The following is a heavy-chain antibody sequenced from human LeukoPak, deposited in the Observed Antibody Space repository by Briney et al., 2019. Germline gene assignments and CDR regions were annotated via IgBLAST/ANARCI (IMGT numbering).Heavy chain of an antibody. D-gene: IGHD3-22*01. Sequence: GGSLRLSCAASGFTVSSNYMSWARQAPGKGLEWVSVIYSGGSTYYADSVKGRFTISRDISKNTLYLQMNSLRAEDTAVYYCARDWYFDRSGYYYSTPWGQGTLVTVSS. CDR3: ARDWYFDRSGYYYSTP. V-gene: IGHV3-66*01. CDR1: GFTVSSNY. J-gene: IGHJ5*02. CDR2: IYSGGST.